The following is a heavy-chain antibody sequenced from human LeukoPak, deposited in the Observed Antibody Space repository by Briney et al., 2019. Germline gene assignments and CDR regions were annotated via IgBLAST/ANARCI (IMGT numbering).Heavy chain of an antibody. CDR1: GFTFSSYA. CDR2: ISYDGSNK. J-gene: IGHJ3*02. Sequence: GGSLRLSCAASGFTFSSYAMHWVRQAPGKGLEWVAVISYDGSNKYYADSVKGRFTISRDNSKNTLYLQMNSLRAEGTAVYYCASGGWYGAFDIWGQGTMVTVSS. CDR3: ASGGWYGAFDI. D-gene: IGHD6-19*01. V-gene: IGHV3-30-3*01.